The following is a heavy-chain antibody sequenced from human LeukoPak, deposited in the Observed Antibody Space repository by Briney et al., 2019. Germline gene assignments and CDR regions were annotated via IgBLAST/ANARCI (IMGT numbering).Heavy chain of an antibody. CDR2: IKQDGSEK. CDR3: ARDHHLRAFDI. D-gene: IGHD1-14*01. V-gene: IGHV3-7*01. J-gene: IGHJ3*02. CDR1: GFTLSSYR. Sequence: GGSLRLSCAASGFTLSSYRMSWVRQAPGKGLEWVANIKQDGSEKYYVDSVKGRFTISRDNAKNSLYLQMNSLRAEDTAVYYCARDHHLRAFDIWGQGTIVTVSS.